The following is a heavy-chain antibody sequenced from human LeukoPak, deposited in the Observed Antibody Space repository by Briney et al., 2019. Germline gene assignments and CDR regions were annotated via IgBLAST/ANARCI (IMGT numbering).Heavy chain of an antibody. J-gene: IGHJ6*03. D-gene: IGHD2-15*01. CDR3: ARGYCSGGSCYSYYYYYHMDV. CDR1: GGSFSGYY. V-gene: IGHV4-34*01. CDR2: INHSGST. Sequence: PSETLSLTCAVYGGSFSGYYWSWIRQPPGKGLEWIGEINHSGSTNYNPSLKSRVTITVDTSKNQFSLKLSSVTAADTAVYYCARGYCSGGSCYSYYYYYHMDVWGKGTTVTVSS.